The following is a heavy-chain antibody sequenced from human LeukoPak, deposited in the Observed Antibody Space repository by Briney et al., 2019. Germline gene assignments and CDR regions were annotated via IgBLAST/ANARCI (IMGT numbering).Heavy chain of an antibody. CDR2: MRSDGSTK. V-gene: IGHV3-30*02. J-gene: IGHJ4*02. Sequence: GGSLRLSCAASVFTFSNYAMHWVRQAPGKGLEWVAYMRSDGSTKYYADSVKGRFTISRDNSRKTLYVQKNSLRAEDTAVYYCAKGYDSSGFYLDYWGQGTLVTVSS. CDR1: VFTFSNYA. CDR3: AKGYDSSGFYLDY. D-gene: IGHD3-22*01.